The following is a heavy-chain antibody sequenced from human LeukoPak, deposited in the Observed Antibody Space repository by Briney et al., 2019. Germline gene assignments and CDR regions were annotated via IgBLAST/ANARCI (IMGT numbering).Heavy chain of an antibody. Sequence: GGSLRLSCAASGFTFSSYSMNWVRQAPGKGLEWVSYISSSSSTIYYADSVKGRFTISRDNAKNSLYLQMNSLRAEDTAVYYCARDGSFNWGGPYYFDYWGQGTLVTVSS. V-gene: IGHV3-48*01. CDR2: ISSSSSTI. CDR1: GFTFSSYS. CDR3: ARDGSFNWGGPYYFDY. J-gene: IGHJ4*02. D-gene: IGHD7-27*01.